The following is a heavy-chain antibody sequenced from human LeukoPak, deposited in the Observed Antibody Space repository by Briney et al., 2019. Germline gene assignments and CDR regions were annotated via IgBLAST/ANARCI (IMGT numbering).Heavy chain of an antibody. CDR2: IYTSGST. D-gene: IGHD3-22*01. Sequence: SETLSLTCTVSGGSISIYYWSWIRQPAGKGLEWIGRIYTSGSTNYNPSLKSRVTMSVDTSKNQFSLKLSSVTAADTAVYYCARESRDSSGYSHDYWGQGTLVTVSS. CDR1: GGSISIYY. V-gene: IGHV4-4*07. CDR3: ARESRDSSGYSHDY. J-gene: IGHJ4*02.